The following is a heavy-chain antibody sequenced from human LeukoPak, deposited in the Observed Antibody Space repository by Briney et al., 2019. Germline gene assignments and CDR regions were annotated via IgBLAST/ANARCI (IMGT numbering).Heavy chain of an antibody. Sequence: GGSLRVSCAASGFTFSSYAMSWVRQAPGKGLEWVSAISGSGGSTYYADSVKGRFTISRDNSKNTLYLQMNSLRAEDTAVYYCAKASYYDILTGRDGYFDYWGQGTLVTVSS. CDR2: ISGSGGST. D-gene: IGHD3-9*01. CDR1: GFTFSSYA. V-gene: IGHV3-23*01. CDR3: AKASYYDILTGRDGYFDY. J-gene: IGHJ4*02.